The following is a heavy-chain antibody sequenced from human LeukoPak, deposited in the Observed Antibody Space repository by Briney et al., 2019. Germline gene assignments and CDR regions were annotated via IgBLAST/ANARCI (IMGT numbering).Heavy chain of an antibody. Sequence: GGSLRLSCTASGFTLRNYWMHWVRQVPGKRLVWVSRISGDGSVTNYADSVQGRFTISRDNAKNILYLQINSLRSEDTAVYYCARYSSSSGGASYYLDYWGHGILVTVSS. D-gene: IGHD6-6*01. J-gene: IGHJ4*01. CDR1: GFTLRNYW. V-gene: IGHV3-74*01. CDR3: ARYSSSSGGASYYLDY. CDR2: ISGDGSVT.